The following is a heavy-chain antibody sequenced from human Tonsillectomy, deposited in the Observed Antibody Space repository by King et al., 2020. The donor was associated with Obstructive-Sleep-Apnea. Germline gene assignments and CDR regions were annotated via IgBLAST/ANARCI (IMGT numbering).Heavy chain of an antibody. J-gene: IGHJ6*02. V-gene: IGHV3-30*04. Sequence: VQLVESGGGVVQPGRSLRLSCAASGFTFSSYAMHWVRQAPGKGLEWVAVISYDGSNKYYADSVKGRFTISRDNSKNTLYLQMNSLRAEDTAVYYCARTYRPYYYYYGMDVWGQGTTVTVSS. D-gene: IGHD5-18*01. CDR2: ISYDGSNK. CDR1: GFTFSSYA. CDR3: ARTYRPYYYYYGMDV.